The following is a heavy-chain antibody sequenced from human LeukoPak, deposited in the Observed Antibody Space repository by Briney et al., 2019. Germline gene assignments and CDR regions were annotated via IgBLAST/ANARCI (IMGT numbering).Heavy chain of an antibody. Sequence: ASVKVSCKASGYTFTNYYMHWVRQAPGQGLEWMGIINPSGGSTNYAQKFQGRVTMTRDTSTSTVHMELSSLRSEDTAVYYCARDRAATVTTFWFDPWGQGTLVTVSS. CDR3: ARDRAATVTTFWFDP. CDR2: INPSGGST. J-gene: IGHJ5*02. CDR1: GYTFTNYY. D-gene: IGHD4-11*01. V-gene: IGHV1-46*01.